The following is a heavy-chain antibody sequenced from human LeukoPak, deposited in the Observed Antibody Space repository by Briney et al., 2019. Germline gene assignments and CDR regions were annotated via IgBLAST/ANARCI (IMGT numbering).Heavy chain of an antibody. V-gene: IGHV4-61*02. CDR3: ARDGGSGYYYYYMDV. J-gene: IGHJ6*03. CDR2: IYTSGST. D-gene: IGHD1-14*01. CDR1: GGSISSGSSY. Sequence: SETLSLTCTVSGGSISSGSSYWSWIRQPAGKGLEWIGRIYTSGSTYYNPSLESRVTLSVDTSKNQFSLKLSSVTAADTAVYYCARDGGSGYYYYYMDVWGKGTTVTVSS.